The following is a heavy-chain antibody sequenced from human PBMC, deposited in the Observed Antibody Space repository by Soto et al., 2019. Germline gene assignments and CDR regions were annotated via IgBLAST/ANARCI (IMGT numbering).Heavy chain of an antibody. CDR3: ARVWYSNYDKCLLRFSYYYYLDG. CDR1: GFTFSSYW. D-gene: IGHD4-4*01. V-gene: IGHV3-74*01. Sequence: PGGSLRLSCAASGFTFSSYWMHWVRQAPGKGLVWVSRINSDGSSTSYADSVKGRFTISRDNAKNTLYLQMNSLRAEDTAVYYCARVWYSNYDKCLLRFSYYYYLDGWGKGTTVTV. CDR2: INSDGSST. J-gene: IGHJ6*03.